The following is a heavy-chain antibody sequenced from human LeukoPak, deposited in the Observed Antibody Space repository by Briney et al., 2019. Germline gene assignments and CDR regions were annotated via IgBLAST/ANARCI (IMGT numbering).Heavy chain of an antibody. CDR1: GYNLITYW. CDR3: ARGSSIVWARGEVYFDY. D-gene: IGHD6-19*01. V-gene: IGHV5-51*03. CDR2: IYPSDSDT. J-gene: IGHJ4*02. Sequence: PGEPLKISCQTSGYNLITYWICWVRQMPGKGLELMGIIYPSDSDTRYSPSFQGQVIISADKSVNTAYLQWSSLKASDTAMYYCARGSSIVWARGEVYFDYWGQGTLVTVSS.